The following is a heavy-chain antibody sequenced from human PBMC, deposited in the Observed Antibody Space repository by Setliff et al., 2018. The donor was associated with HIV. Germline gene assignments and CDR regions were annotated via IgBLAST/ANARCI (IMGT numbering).Heavy chain of an antibody. CDR1: GYSISSGYY. J-gene: IGHJ4*02. V-gene: IGHV4-38-2*01. CDR3: ASWGAGSNSGFDY. Sequence: PSETLSLTCAVSGYSISSGYYWGWIRQPPGKGLEWIGNIYHSGSTYYNPSLKSRVTISIDTFKSQFSLKLRSVNAADTAVYYCASWGAGSNSGFDYWGRGTLVTVSS. D-gene: IGHD3-16*01. CDR2: IYHSGST.